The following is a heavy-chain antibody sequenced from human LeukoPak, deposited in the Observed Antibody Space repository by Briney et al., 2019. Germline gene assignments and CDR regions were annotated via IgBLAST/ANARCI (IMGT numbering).Heavy chain of an antibody. CDR2: MNPNSGNT. Sequence: GPSVKVSCKASGYTFISYAMNWVRQAPGQGLEWMGWMNPNSGNTGYAQKFQGRVTITRNTSIGTAYMELSSLRSEDTAVYYCARWSGDYYDSSGYHAYWGQGTLVTVSS. J-gene: IGHJ4*02. CDR3: ARWSGDYYDSSGYHAY. D-gene: IGHD3-22*01. V-gene: IGHV1-8*03. CDR1: GYTFISYA.